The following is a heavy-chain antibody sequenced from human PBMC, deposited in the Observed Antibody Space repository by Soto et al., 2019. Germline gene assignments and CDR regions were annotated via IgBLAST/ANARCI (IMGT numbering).Heavy chain of an antibody. J-gene: IGHJ4*02. CDR3: AGRSLIFEL. D-gene: IGHD3-3*02. CDR1: DGALTSGDYY. V-gene: IGHV4-31*03. CDR2: VFANVLT. Sequence: VQLLESGPCLVTPSEPLSLPCSVFDGALTSGDYYWSWIRQHPGKGLQWIGSVFANVLTDYDPSLQRRVSISLDTISNKFSIMIPSATVADTAVYYCAGRSLIFELWGQGALVTVS.